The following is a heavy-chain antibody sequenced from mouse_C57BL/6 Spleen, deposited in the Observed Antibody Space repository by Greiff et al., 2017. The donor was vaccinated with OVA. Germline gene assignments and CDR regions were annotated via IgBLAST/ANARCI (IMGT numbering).Heavy chain of an antibody. Sequence: FQLHHSGPDLVKPGASVKISCKASGYSFTGYYMNWVKQSPEKSLEWIGEINPSTGGTTYNQKFKAKATLTVDKSSSTAYMQLKSLTSEDSAVYYCARYDYDEDYFDYWGQGTTLTVSS. CDR3: ARYDYDEDYFDY. D-gene: IGHD2-4*01. CDR1: GYSFTGYY. CDR2: INPSTGGT. J-gene: IGHJ2*01. V-gene: IGHV1-42*01.